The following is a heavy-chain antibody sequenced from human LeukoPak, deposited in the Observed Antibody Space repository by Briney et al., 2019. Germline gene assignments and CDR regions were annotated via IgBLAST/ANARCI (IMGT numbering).Heavy chain of an antibody. CDR1: GFTFSSYG. V-gene: IGHV3-30*03. CDR2: ISYDGSNK. D-gene: IGHD2-2*01. CDR3: ARGGCSSASCAFDY. J-gene: IGHJ4*02. Sequence: GGSLRLSCAASGFTFSSYGMHWVRQAPGKGLEWVAVISYDGSNKYYADSVKGRFTISRDNSKNTLYLQMNSLRAEDTAVYYCARGGCSSASCAFDYWGQGTLVTVSS.